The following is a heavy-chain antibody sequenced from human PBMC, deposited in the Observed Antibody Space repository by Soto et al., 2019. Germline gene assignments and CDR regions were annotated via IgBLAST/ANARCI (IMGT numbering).Heavy chain of an antibody. CDR2: IYYSGST. CDR3: ARAPLTGVENLTDY. J-gene: IGHJ4*02. V-gene: IGHV4-30-4*01. CDR1: GGSISSGDYY. D-gene: IGHD1-20*01. Sequence: SETLSLTCTVSGGSISSGDYYWSWIRQPPGKGLEWIGYIYYSGSTYYNPSLKSRVTISVDTSKNQFSLKLSSVTAADTAVYYCARAPLTGVENLTDYWGQGTLVTVSS.